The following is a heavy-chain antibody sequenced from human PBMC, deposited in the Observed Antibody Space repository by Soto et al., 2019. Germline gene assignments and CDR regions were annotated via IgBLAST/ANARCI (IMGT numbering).Heavy chain of an antibody. Sequence: QVQLQESGPGLVKPSQTLSLTCSVSGGSVSSAGYYWTWIRQHPGKGLEWIGYIYYSGSTYYNPSLKSLVIISIGASENQFSLMLNSVTAADTAVYYCARGIFLATAAAYFDFWGQGTLVTVSS. J-gene: IGHJ4*02. CDR3: ARGIFLATAAAYFDF. V-gene: IGHV4-31*01. CDR2: IYYSGST. D-gene: IGHD6-13*01. CDR1: GGSVSSAGYY.